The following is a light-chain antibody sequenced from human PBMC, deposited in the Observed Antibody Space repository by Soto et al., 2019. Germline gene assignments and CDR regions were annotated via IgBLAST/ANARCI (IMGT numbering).Light chain of an antibody. CDR3: AAWDGSLNNVL. J-gene: IGLJ2*01. CDR1: GSSIGTNT. Sequence: QTVVTQPPSASGTPGQRVTISCSGGGSSIGTNTVNWYRQLPGTAPKLVIVGDNQRPSGVPDRFSGSKSGTSASLAISGLQSEDEADYYCAAWDGSLNNVLFGGGTKVTVL. V-gene: IGLV1-44*01. CDR2: GDN.